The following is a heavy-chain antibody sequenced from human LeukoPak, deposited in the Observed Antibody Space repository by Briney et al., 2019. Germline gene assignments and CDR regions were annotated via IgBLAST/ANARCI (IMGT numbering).Heavy chain of an antibody. D-gene: IGHD5-18*01. CDR2: INHSGST. V-gene: IGHV4-34*01. CDR3: ARAWIQLWFLDY. J-gene: IGHJ4*02. CDR1: GGSFSGYY. Sequence: SETLSLTCAVYGGSFSGYYWSWIRQPPGKGLEWIGEINHSGSTNYNPSLKSRVTISVDTSKNQFSLQLSSVTPADTAVYYCARAWIQLWFLDYWGQGTLVTVSS.